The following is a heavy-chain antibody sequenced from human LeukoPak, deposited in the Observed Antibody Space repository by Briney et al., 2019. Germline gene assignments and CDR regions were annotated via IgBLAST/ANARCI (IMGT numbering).Heavy chain of an antibody. D-gene: IGHD3-22*01. J-gene: IGHJ4*02. CDR3: ARHGLNYYDSSGYYLRYGFDY. Sequence: KPSETLSLTCTVSGGSISSSSYYWSWIRQPPGKGLEWIGYIYYSGSTNYNPSLKSRVTISVDTSKNQFSLKLSSVTAADTAVYYCARHGLNYYDSSGYYLRYGFDYWGQGTLVTVSS. CDR1: GGSISSSSYY. CDR2: IYYSGST. V-gene: IGHV4-61*05.